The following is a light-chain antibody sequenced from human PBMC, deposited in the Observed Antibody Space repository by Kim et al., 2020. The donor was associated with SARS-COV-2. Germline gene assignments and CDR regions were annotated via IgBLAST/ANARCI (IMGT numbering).Light chain of an antibody. Sequence: GQSITLSCTGTSSDVGSYNLVSWYQQHPGKAPKLIIYEVTKRPSGVSNRFSGSKSGNTASLTISGLQAEDEADYYCCSYASTSTLIFGGGTQLTVL. CDR2: EVT. CDR3: CSYASTSTLI. J-gene: IGLJ2*01. CDR1: SSDVGSYNL. V-gene: IGLV2-23*02.